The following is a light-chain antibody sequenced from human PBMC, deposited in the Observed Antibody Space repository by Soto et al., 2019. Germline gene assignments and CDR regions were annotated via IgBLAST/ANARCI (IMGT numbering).Light chain of an antibody. CDR3: STYAGIRTFV. Sequence: VLPQPASVSVSPGQSSAISCTRTNSNVGNYNLVSWFKQHPGKAPKLIIYEGTRRPSGVSHRFSGSKSGNTASLTISGRQSEDEAYYYGSTYAGIRTFVVGTGTKVTV. J-gene: IGLJ1*01. CDR2: EGT. CDR1: NSNVGNYNL. V-gene: IGLV2-23*01.